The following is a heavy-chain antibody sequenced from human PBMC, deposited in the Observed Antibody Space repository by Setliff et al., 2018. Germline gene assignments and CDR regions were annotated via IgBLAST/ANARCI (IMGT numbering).Heavy chain of an antibody. CDR1: GFSFSTYA. Sequence: GGSLRLSCAASGFSFSTYAMDWVRQAPGKGLEWVSAISETSATIYYADSVQGRFTVSRDNSRNTLYLDMNSLRGEDTAVYYCARDKGVISLDYWGQGTLVTVSS. CDR2: ISETSATI. J-gene: IGHJ4*02. V-gene: IGHV3-23*01. CDR3: ARDKGVISLDY. D-gene: IGHD3-10*01.